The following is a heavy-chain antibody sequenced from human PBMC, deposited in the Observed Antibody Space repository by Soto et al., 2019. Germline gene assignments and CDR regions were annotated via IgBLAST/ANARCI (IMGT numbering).Heavy chain of an antibody. V-gene: IGHV1-18*01. CDR1: GYTFTSYG. CDR3: ARVTYYYDSSGYYFDAFDI. D-gene: IGHD3-22*01. CDR2: ISAYNGNT. J-gene: IGHJ3*02. Sequence: ASVKVSCKASGYTFTSYGISWVRQAPGQGLEWMGWISAYNGNTNYAQKLQGRVTMTTDTSTSTAYMELRSLRSDDTAVYYCARVTYYYDSSGYYFDAFDIWGQGTMV.